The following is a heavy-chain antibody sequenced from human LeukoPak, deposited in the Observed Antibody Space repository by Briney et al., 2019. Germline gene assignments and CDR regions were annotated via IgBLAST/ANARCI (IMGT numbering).Heavy chain of an antibody. D-gene: IGHD3-22*01. CDR3: AKEEGYYYDSGGYYVEYFQH. J-gene: IGHJ1*01. Sequence: GGSLRLSCAASGFTFSSYSMNWVRQAPGKGLEWVSYITSSSGSLYYADSVKGRFTISRDNSKNTLYLQMNSLRAEDTAVYYCAKEEGYYYDSGGYYVEYFQHWGQGTLVTVSS. V-gene: IGHV3-48*01. CDR1: GFTFSSYS. CDR2: ITSSSGSL.